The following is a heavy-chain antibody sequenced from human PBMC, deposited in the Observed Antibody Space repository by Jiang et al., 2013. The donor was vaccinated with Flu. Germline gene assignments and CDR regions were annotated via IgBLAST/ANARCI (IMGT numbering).Heavy chain of an antibody. J-gene: IGHJ4*02. Sequence: VQLVESGGGLVQPGRSLRLSCAASGFTFDDYAMHWVRQAPGKGLEWVSGISWNSDNIGYADSVKGRFTISRDNAKNSLYLQMNSLRAEDTALYYCAKVEWFGDSYYFDYWGQGTLVTVSS. CDR1: GFTFDDYA. CDR2: ISWNSDNI. CDR3: AKVEWFGDSYYFDY. V-gene: IGHV3-9*01. D-gene: IGHD3-10*01.